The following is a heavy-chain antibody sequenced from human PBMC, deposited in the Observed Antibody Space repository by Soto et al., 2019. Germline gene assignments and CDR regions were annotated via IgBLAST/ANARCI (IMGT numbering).Heavy chain of an antibody. CDR3: ARDGYDFSSGSARGGHWYFDL. D-gene: IGHD3-10*01. CDR2: IHYDGSNT. CDR1: GFTFKNHW. Sequence: EVQLVESGGKLVQPGGSLTLSCAASGFTFKNHWMHWVRQAPGKGLVWVSRIHYDGSNTRYADSVNGRFTISRDNATNILYLNLSSHNVADTAVYYCARDGYDFSSGSARGGHWYFDLWGRGTLVTVS. J-gene: IGHJ2*01. V-gene: IGHV3-74*01.